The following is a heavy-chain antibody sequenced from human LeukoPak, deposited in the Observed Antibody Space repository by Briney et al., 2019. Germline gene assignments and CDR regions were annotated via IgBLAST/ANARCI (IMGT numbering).Heavy chain of an antibody. J-gene: IGHJ3*02. Sequence: GRSLRLSCAASGIAFSSLAMPWVRQVPGKGLEWVAIISHDGNNRDYADSVKGRFTISRDNSKNTLYLEMSSQRPDDTAMYYCATTEDCRATSCYRSFDIWGQGTMVTVSA. CDR3: ATTEDCRATSCYRSFDI. D-gene: IGHD2-2*01. CDR1: GIAFSSLA. CDR2: ISHDGNNR. V-gene: IGHV3-30-3*01.